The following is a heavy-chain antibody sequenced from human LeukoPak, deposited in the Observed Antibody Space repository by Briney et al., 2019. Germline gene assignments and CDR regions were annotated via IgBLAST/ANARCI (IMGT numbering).Heavy chain of an antibody. CDR1: GGTFSSYA. CDR3: AREEGLGVVMTDI. V-gene: IGHV1-69*13. J-gene: IGHJ3*02. Sequence: SVKVSCKASGGTFSSYAISWVRQAPGQGLEWMGGIIPIFGTANYAQKFRGRVTITADESTSTAYMELSSLRSEDTAVYYCAREEGLGVVMTDIWGQGTMVTVSS. D-gene: IGHD3-22*01. CDR2: IIPIFGTA.